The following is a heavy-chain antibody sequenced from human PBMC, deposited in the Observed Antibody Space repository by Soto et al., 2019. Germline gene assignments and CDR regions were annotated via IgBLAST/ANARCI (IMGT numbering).Heavy chain of an antibody. CDR3: ARDAYGTAGQGGAFDI. D-gene: IGHD3-10*01. Sequence: QVQLVESGGGVVQPGRSLRLSCATSGFTYGHFGMHWARQAPGKGLEWVAVIWHDGSKKLYADSVKGRFTISRGDSKNTLDLQMNSLRVEDTALYYCARDAYGTAGQGGAFDIWGQGTMVIVSS. CDR1: GFTYGHFG. J-gene: IGHJ3*02. CDR2: IWHDGSKK. V-gene: IGHV3-33*01.